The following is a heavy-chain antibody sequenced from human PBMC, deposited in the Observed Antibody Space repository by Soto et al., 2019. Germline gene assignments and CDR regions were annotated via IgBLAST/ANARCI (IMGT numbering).Heavy chain of an antibody. V-gene: IGHV1-58*01. J-gene: IGHJ6*02. CDR3: AADGLDILTGYSYGMDV. CDR1: GFTFTSSA. D-gene: IGHD3-9*01. CDR2: IVVGRGNT. Sequence: SVKVSCKASGFTFTSSAVQWVRQARGQRLEWIGWIVVGRGNTNYAQKFQERVTITRDMSTSTAYMELSSLRSEDTAVYYCAADGLDILTGYSYGMDVWGQGTTVTVS.